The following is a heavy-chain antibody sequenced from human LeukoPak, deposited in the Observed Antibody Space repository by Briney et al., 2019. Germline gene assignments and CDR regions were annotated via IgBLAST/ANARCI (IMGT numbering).Heavy chain of an antibody. CDR2: INSDGSST. J-gene: IGHJ3*02. CDR1: GFAFSSYW. CDR3: ARNPAITMNIIGGDAFDI. D-gene: IGHD3-22*01. Sequence: PGGSLRLSCAASGFAFSSYWMHWVRQAPGKGLVWVSRINSDGSSTSYADSVKGRFTISRDNAKNTLYLQMNSLRAEDTAVYYCARNPAITMNIIGGDAFDIWGQGTMVTVSS. V-gene: IGHV3-74*01.